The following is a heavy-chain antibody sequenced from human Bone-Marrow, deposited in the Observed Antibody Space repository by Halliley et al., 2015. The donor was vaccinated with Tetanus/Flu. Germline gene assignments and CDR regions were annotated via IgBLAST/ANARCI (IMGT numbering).Heavy chain of an antibody. J-gene: IGHJ4*02. CDR2: IGTSNGHT. D-gene: IGHD2-2*01. Sequence: IGTSNGHTNFARKFQGRVTMTADRSTSTVYMELRSLGSDDTAIYYCAREPRTMSASWGAYDYWGQGALVTVSS. CDR3: AREPRTMSASWGAYDY. V-gene: IGHV1-18*01.